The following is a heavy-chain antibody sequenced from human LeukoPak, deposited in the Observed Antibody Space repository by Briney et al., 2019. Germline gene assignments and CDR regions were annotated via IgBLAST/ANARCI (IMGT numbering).Heavy chain of an antibody. J-gene: IGHJ5*02. V-gene: IGHV1-2*02. CDR3: ARDSQPAAMSVPAWFDP. D-gene: IGHD2-2*01. Sequence: ASVKVSCKASGYTFTGYYMHWVRQAPGQGLEWMGWINPNSGGTNYAQKFQGRVTMTRDTSISTAYTELSRLRSDDTAVYYCARDSQPAAMSVPAWFDPWGQGTLVTVSS. CDR1: GYTFTGYY. CDR2: INPNSGGT.